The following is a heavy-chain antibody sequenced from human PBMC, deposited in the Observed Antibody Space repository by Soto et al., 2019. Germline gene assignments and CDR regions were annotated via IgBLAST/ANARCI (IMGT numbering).Heavy chain of an antibody. CDR1: GFTFSRYW. Sequence: EVQLVESGGGLVQPGGSLTLSCAASGFTFSRYWMYWVRQAPGKGLVWVSRINSDGSDTSNAGSVKGRFTISRDNAKNTLYLQMNSLRAEDTAVYYCARVEDFWGCYYSSMDVWGKGTTVTVSS. CDR2: INSDGSDT. J-gene: IGHJ6*03. V-gene: IGHV3-74*01. D-gene: IGHD3-3*01. CDR3: ARVEDFWGCYYSSMDV.